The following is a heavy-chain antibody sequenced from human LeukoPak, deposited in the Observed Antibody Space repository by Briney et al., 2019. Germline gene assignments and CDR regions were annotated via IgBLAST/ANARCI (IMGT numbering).Heavy chain of an antibody. CDR3: ARAGSGAAGLFDY. V-gene: IGHV4-31*03. CDR2: IYYSGST. D-gene: IGHD6-13*01. J-gene: IGHJ4*02. Sequence: NPSETLSLTCTVSGGSISSGGYYWTWIRQHPGKGLEWIGYIYYSGSTYYNSGGTYYNPSLKSRVAISVDTSKNQFSLKLGSVTAADTAVYYCARAGSGAAGLFDYWGQGTLVTVSS. CDR1: GGSISSGGYY.